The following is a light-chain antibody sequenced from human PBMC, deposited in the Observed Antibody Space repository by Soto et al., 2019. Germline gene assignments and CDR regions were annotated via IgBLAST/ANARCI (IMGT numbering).Light chain of an antibody. J-gene: IGKJ4*01. CDR1: QSLLHSNGYNY. CDR3: MQTLQTPRT. Sequence: DVVMTQSPLSLPVTPGEPASISCRSSQSLLHSNGYNYLDWYLQKPGQSPQLLIYLGSNRASRVPDRFSGSGSGTDFKIKISRVEAEDVGVYYSMQTLQTPRTFGGATKVEIK. V-gene: IGKV2-28*01. CDR2: LGS.